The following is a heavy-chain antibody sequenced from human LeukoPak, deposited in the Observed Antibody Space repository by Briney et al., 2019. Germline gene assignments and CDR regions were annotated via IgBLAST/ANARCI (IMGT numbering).Heavy chain of an antibody. CDR2: IRYDGSNK. CDR1: GFTFSSYG. V-gene: IGHV3-30*02. CDR3: AKDPGFWSGYPDY. D-gene: IGHD3-3*01. J-gene: IGHJ4*02. Sequence: PGGSLRLSCAASGFTFSSYGMHWVRQAPGKGLEWVAFIRYDGSNKYYADSVKGRFTISRDNSKNTLYLQMNSLRAEDTAVYYCAKDPGFWSGYPDYWGQGTLVTVSS.